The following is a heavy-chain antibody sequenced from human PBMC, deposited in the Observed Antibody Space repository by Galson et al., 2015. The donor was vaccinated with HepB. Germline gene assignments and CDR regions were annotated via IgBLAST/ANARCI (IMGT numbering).Heavy chain of an antibody. D-gene: IGHD3-16*01. V-gene: IGHV3-74*01. CDR3: ARGMGDWAY. J-gene: IGHJ4*02. CDR1: GFTFSSYW. CDR2: ITSDGSIT. Sequence: SLRLSCAVSGFTFSSYWVHWVRHDPGKGLAWVSRITSDGSITSYADSVKGRFTISRDNAKNSLYLQMNSLRVEDTAVYYCARGMGDWAYWGQGTLVTVSS.